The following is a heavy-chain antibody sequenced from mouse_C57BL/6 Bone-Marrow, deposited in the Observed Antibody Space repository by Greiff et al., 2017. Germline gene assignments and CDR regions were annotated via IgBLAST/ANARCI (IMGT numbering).Heavy chain of an antibody. CDR3: ARRGTTVVEGYFDG. CDR2: INPGSGGT. D-gene: IGHD1-1*01. J-gene: IGHJ1*03. CDR1: GYAFTNYL. V-gene: IGHV1-54*01. Sequence: QVHVKQSGAELVRPGTSVKVSCKASGYAFTNYLIEWVKQRPGQGLEWIGVINPGSGGTNYNEKFKGKATLTADKSSSTAYMQLSRLTAEDSAVYFCARRGTTVVEGYFDGWGTGTTVTVSS.